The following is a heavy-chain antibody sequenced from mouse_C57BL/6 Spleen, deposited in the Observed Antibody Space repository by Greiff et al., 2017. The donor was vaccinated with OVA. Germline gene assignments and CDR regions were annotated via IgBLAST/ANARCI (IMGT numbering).Heavy chain of an antibody. V-gene: IGHV5-16*01. CDR1: GFTFSDYY. D-gene: IGHD2-4*01. CDR2: INYDGSST. CDR3: AREGIYYDYEDARDY. Sequence: EVKLMESEGGLVQPGSSMKLSCTASGFTFSDYYMAWVRQVPEKGLEWVANINYDGSSTYYLDSLKSRFIISRDNAKNILYLQMSSLNSEDTATYYCAREGIYYDYEDARDYWGQGTSVTVSS. J-gene: IGHJ4*01.